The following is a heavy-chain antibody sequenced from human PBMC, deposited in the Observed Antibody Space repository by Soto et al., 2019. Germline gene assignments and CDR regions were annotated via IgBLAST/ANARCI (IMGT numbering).Heavy chain of an antibody. CDR2: ISRSSEST. J-gene: IGHJ3*02. CDR3: AHPRGYGVFDAVDI. CDR1: GFSFSVYA. Sequence: GGSLRLSCAASGFSFSVYAMKWVRQVPGKGLEWVSAISRSSESTYYAESVRGRFTISRDNSINALYLHMRSLRPEDTAVYYCAHPRGYGVFDAVDIWGQGTMVTVSS. D-gene: IGHD4-17*01. V-gene: IGHV3-23*01.